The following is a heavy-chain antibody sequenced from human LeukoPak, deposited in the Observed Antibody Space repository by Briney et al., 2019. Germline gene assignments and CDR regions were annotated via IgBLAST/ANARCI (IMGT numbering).Heavy chain of an antibody. CDR3: ARDPVGVDV. CDR2: IYQSGTT. D-gene: IGHD4-11*01. CDR1: GGSISSGYYS. J-gene: IGHJ6*04. Sequence: TLSLTCTVSGGSISSGYYSWTWIRQPPGKGLELIGYIYQSGTTYYNPSLRSRVTISVDRSKNQFSLKLSSVTAADTAVYYRARDPVGVDVWGKGTTVTVSS. V-gene: IGHV4-30-2*01.